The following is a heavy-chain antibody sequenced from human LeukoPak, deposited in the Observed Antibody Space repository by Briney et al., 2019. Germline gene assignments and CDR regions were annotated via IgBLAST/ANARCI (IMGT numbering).Heavy chain of an antibody. D-gene: IGHD4-11*01. Sequence: ASVKVSCKASGYTFTSYGISWVRQAPGQGLEWMGWISAYNGNTSYAQKLQGRVTMTPDTSTSTAYMELRSLRSDDTAVYYCARDRAWAFTVGYYYYYYMDVWGKGTTVTVSS. J-gene: IGHJ6*03. CDR2: ISAYNGNT. V-gene: IGHV1-18*01. CDR1: GYTFTSYG. CDR3: ARDRAWAFTVGYYYYYYMDV.